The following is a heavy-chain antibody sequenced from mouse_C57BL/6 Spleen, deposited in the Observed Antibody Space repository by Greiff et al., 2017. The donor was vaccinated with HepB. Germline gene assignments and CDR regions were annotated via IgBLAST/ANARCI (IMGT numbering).Heavy chain of an antibody. CDR3: ARSALLRSPYFDY. D-gene: IGHD1-1*01. J-gene: IGHJ2*01. V-gene: IGHV1-69*01. CDR2: IDPSDSYT. CDR1: GYTFTSYW. Sequence: QVQLQQPGAELVMPGASVKLSCKASGYTFTSYWMHWVKQRPGQGLEWIGEIDPSDSYTNYNQKFKGKSTLTVDKSSSTAYMQLSSLTSEDSAVYNCARSALLRSPYFDYWGQGTTLTVSS.